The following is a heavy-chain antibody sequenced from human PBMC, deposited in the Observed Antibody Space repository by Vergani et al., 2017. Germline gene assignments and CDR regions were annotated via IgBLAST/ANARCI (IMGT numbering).Heavy chain of an antibody. V-gene: IGHV3-48*01. CDR2: VSTGTKSQ. J-gene: IGHJ3*01. D-gene: IGHD2-2*01. Sequence: QLVESGGGWVQPGGSLRLSCVVSGFDFSSYIMNWARQPPGKGLVWVSFVSTGTKSQPYAESVKGRFTISRDSAKNSLYQQMDSLRAEDTAVYYCAREYSSTSGRAFDFWGQGTKVTVSS. CDR1: GFDFSSYI. CDR3: AREYSSTSGRAFDF.